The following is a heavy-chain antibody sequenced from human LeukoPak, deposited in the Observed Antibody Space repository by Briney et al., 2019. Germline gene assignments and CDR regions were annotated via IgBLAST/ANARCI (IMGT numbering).Heavy chain of an antibody. J-gene: IGHJ4*02. V-gene: IGHV3-7*01. Sequence: GGSLRLSCAASGFIFSSYCMTWVRQAPGKGLEWVANIKQDGSEKYYVDSVKGRSTISRDNAKNSLYLQMNSLRAEDTAVYYWERLNYHSFDYWGQGTLVTVSS. D-gene: IGHD3-9*01. CDR3: ERLNYHSFDY. CDR2: IKQDGSEK. CDR1: GFIFSSYC.